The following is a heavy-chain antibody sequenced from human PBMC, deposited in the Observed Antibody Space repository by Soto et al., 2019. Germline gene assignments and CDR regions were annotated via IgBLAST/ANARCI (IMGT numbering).Heavy chain of an antibody. CDR2: IRYDGSNI. CDR3: ARDGVGRSPFLGYFDY. V-gene: IGHV3-33*01. CDR1: GFTFSGFG. D-gene: IGHD1-26*01. Sequence: QVQLVESGGGVVQPGRSLRLSCAASGFTFSGFGMHWVRQAPGKGLEWVAVIRYDGSNIYYADAVKGRFTISRDNSKDTLYLQMNSLRADDTAVYYCARDGVGRSPFLGYFDYWGQGTLVTVSS. J-gene: IGHJ4*02.